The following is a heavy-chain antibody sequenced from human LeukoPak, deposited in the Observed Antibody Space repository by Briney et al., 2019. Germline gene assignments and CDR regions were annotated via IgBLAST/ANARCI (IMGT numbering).Heavy chain of an antibody. V-gene: IGHV3-64*01. CDR3: ARDRYGSGSYLIDY. CDR1: GFTFNSYA. CDR2: IDSIGDST. D-gene: IGHD3-10*01. J-gene: IGHJ4*02. Sequence: GGSLRLSCAASGFTFNSYAMQWVRQAPGKGLEFVSVIDSIGDSTYTTNSVKGRFSISRDNSKNTVYLQMDSLRAEDTAVYYCARDRYGSGSYLIDYWGQGTLVTVSS.